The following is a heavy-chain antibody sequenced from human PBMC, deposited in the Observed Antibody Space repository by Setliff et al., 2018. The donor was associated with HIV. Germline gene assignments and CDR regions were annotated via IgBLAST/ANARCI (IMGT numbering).Heavy chain of an antibody. CDR3: ARGRDDYNYDPFDI. D-gene: IGHD4-4*01. V-gene: IGHV4-34*01. CDR2: VNHSGST. CDR1: GGSFNGSY. J-gene: IGHJ3*02. Sequence: PSETLSLTCTVYGGSFNGSYWSWIRQPPGKGLEWIGEVNHSGSTNYNPSLKSRVTISVDTSKNQFSLKLSSVTAADTAVYYCARGRDDYNYDPFDIWGQGTMVTVSS.